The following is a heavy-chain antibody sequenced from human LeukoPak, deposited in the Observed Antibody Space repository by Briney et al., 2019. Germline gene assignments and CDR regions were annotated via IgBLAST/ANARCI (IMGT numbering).Heavy chain of an antibody. J-gene: IGHJ4*02. D-gene: IGHD6-19*01. CDR2: IRSKVDSYAT. Sequence: PGGSLRLSCATSGLTFSGSAIHWVRQASGKGLEWVGRIRSKVDSYATAYAASVTGRFTISRDDSKSTAYLQMNSLKTPDTAVYYCTRHDRSSWLYYFDYWGQGTLVTVSS. V-gene: IGHV3-73*01. CDR3: TRHDRSSWLYYFDY. CDR1: GLTFSGSA.